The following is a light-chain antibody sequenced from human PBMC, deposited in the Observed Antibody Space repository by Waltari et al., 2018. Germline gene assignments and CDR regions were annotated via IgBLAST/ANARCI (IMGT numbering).Light chain of an antibody. CDR1: QSVSRF. J-gene: IGKJ1*01. CDR3: RQRDNWPPWT. CDR2: YAA. Sequence: EIVLTQSPATLSLSPGERATLSSTAIQSVSRFLAWYQQKPGQPPRLLIYYAANRATGIPARFSGSGSGTDFTLTISSLEPEDVAVYYCRQRDNWPPWTFGQGTKVEIK. V-gene: IGKV3-11*01.